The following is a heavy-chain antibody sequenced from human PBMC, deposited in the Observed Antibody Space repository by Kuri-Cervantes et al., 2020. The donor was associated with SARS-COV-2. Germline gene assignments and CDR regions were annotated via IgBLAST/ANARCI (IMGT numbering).Heavy chain of an antibody. D-gene: IGHD7-27*01. CDR3: AKEITGDYYYMDV. CDR1: GFTFSDYY. Sequence: LSLTCAASGFTFSDYYMSWIRQAPGKGLEWVSYISSSGSTIYYADSVKGRFTISRDNSKNTLYLQMNSLRAEDTAVYYCAKEITGDYYYMDVWGKGTTVTVSS. CDR2: ISSSGSTI. J-gene: IGHJ6*03. V-gene: IGHV3-11*04.